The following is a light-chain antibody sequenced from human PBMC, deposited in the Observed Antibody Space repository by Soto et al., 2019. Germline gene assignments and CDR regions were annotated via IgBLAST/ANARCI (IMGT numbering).Light chain of an antibody. CDR2: KAS. V-gene: IGKV1-5*03. Sequence: DIPMTQSPSTLSASVGDRVTITCRASQSISSWLAWYQQKPGKAPKLLIYKASSLESGVPSRFSGSGSGTEFTLTISSLQPDDFATSYCQQYNSYPSFGGGTQVEIK. CDR3: QQYNSYPS. J-gene: IGKJ4*01. CDR1: QSISSW.